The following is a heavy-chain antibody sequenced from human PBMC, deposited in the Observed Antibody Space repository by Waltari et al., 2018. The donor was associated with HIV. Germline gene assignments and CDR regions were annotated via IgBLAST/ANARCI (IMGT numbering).Heavy chain of an antibody. CDR3: ARGGYYYDISGYYHY. V-gene: IGHV3-33*01. CDR2: IWYDGDNK. CDR1: GFTFSNFA. Sequence: QVQLVESGGGVVQPGRSLRLSCAASGFTFSNFAMHWVRQAPGKGREGVSVIWYDGDNKYYADSVKGRFTISRDNSKNTLYLQMNSLRVEDTAVYYCARGGYYYDISGYYHYWGQGTLVTVSS. J-gene: IGHJ4*02. D-gene: IGHD3-22*01.